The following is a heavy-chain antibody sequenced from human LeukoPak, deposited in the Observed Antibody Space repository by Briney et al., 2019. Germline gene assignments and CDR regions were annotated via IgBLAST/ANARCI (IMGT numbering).Heavy chain of an antibody. CDR3: VRESAYYDY. CDR2: ISSNGAST. V-gene: IGHV3-64D*09. D-gene: IGHD3-22*01. CDR1: GFTFSAYP. Sequence: GGSLRLSCSASGFTFSAYPMHWVRQAPGKGLEYVSAISSNGASTYYAGSLKGRFTISRDNSKNTLYLQMSSLRPEDTALYYCVRESAYYDYWGQGTLVTASS. J-gene: IGHJ4*02.